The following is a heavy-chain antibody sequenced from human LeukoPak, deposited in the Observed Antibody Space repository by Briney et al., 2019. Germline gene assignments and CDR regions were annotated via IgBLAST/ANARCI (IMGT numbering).Heavy chain of an antibody. CDR1: GFTFSSYE. V-gene: IGHV3-48*03. Sequence: PGGSLRLSCAASGFTFSSYEMNWVRQAPGKGLEWVSHISSSGSTIYYADSVKGRFTISRDNAKDSLYLQMNSLRAEDTAVYYCAELGITKIGGVWGKGTTVTISS. D-gene: IGHD3-10*02. J-gene: IGHJ6*04. CDR3: AELGITKIGGV. CDR2: ISSSGSTI.